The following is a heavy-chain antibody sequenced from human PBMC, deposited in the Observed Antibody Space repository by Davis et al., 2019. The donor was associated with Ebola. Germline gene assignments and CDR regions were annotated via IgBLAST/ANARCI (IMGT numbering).Heavy chain of an antibody. J-gene: IGHJ4*02. CDR2: ISDDSTST. Sequence: GGSLRLSCAVSGFTSSTYNMNWVRQTPGKGLEWVSHISDDSTSTYYADSVKGRFTISRDNAKNSLYLQLNTLRDEDTAVYFCVSAGWDHWGQGTLVTVSS. D-gene: IGHD2-15*01. CDR1: GFTSSTYN. CDR3: VSAGWDH. V-gene: IGHV3-48*02.